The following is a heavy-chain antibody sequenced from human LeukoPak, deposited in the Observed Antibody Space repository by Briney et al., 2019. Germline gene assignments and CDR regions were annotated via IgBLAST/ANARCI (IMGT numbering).Heavy chain of an antibody. J-gene: IGHJ3*02. CDR3: ARDGRAVAEAFDI. CDR1: GGSISSRNW. CDR2: IYHSGST. V-gene: IGHV4-4*02. Sequence: SGTLSLTCAVSGGSISSRNWWSWVRQPPGKGLEWIGEIYHSGSTNYNPSLKSRVTISVDKSKNQFSLKLSSVTAADTAVYYCARDGRAVAEAFDIWGQGTMVTVSS. D-gene: IGHD6-19*01.